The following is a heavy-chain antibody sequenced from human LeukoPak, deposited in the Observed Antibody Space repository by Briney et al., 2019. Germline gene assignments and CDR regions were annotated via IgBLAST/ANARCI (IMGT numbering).Heavy chain of an antibody. CDR3: ARARDRDIVVVPAARMNWFDP. Sequence: SVKVSCKASGGTFSSYAISWVRQAPGQGLEWMGGIIPIFGTANYAQKFQGRVTITADESTSTAYMELSSLRSEDTAVYYYARARDRDIVVVPAARMNWFDPWGQGTLVTVSS. D-gene: IGHD2-2*01. V-gene: IGHV1-69*13. J-gene: IGHJ5*02. CDR1: GGTFSSYA. CDR2: IIPIFGTA.